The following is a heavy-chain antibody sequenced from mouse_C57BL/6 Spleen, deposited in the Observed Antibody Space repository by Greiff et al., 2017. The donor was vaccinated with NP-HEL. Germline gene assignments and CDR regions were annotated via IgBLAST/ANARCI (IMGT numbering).Heavy chain of an antibody. Sequence: EVQGVESGGDLVKPGGSLKLSCAASGFTFSSYGMSWVRQTPDKRLEWVATISSGGSYTYYPDSVKGRFTISRDNAKNTLYLQRSRLKSEDTAMYYCARQKDSAYYSNYYAMDYWGQGTSVTVSS. CDR3: ARQKDSAYYSNYYAMDY. CDR1: GFTFSSYG. CDR2: ISSGGSYT. D-gene: IGHD2-5*01. V-gene: IGHV5-6*01. J-gene: IGHJ4*01.